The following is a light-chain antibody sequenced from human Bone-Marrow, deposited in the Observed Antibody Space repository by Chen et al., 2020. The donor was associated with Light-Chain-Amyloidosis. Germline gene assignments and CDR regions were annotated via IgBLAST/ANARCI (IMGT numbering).Light chain of an antibody. V-gene: IGLV2-11*01. CDR2: DVS. CDR1: SSDVGGYNY. CDR3: CSYAGSYTYV. J-gene: IGLJ1*01. Sequence: QSALTQPRSVSGSPGQSVTISCTGTSSDVGGYNYVSWYQQHPGKAPKLIIYDVSKRPSGVPDRFSGSKSGNTASLNISGLQAEDEADYYCCSYAGSYTYVFGTGTKVTVL.